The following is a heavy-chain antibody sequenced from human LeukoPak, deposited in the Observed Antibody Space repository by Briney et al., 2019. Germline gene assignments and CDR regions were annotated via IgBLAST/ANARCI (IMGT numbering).Heavy chain of an antibody. J-gene: IGHJ4*02. CDR2: ISYDGSNK. V-gene: IGHV3-30-3*01. Sequence: GGSLRLSCAASGFTFSSYAMSWVRQAPGKGLEWVAVISYDGSNKYYADSVKGRFTISRDNSKNTLYLQMNSLRAEDTAVYYCARDGGLLVFSYFDYWGQGALVTVSS. D-gene: IGHD3-16*01. CDR1: GFTFSSYA. CDR3: ARDGGLLVFSYFDY.